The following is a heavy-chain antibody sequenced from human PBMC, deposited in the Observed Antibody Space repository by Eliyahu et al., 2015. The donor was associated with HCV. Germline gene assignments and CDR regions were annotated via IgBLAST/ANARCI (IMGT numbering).Heavy chain of an antibody. D-gene: IGHD6-19*01. J-gene: IGHJ5*02. CDR1: GGSXTXYY. CDR2: IHXSGST. CDR3: SSGGGGIAVAGTGGWFDP. Sequence: QVQLQESGPGLVKPSETLSLICTVXGGSXTXYYWRWXRXPPGKGLEWXGYIHXSGSTXYNPSLKSRVTMSVDTSKNQFSLKLNSLTAADTAVYYCSSGGGGIAVAGTGGWFDPWGQGTLVTVSS. V-gene: IGHV4-59*01.